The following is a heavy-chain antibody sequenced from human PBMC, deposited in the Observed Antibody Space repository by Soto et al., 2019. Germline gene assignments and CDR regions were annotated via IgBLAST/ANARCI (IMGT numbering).Heavy chain of an antibody. V-gene: IGHV3-23*01. J-gene: IGHJ4*02. D-gene: IGHD2-2*01. CDR2: ISGSGGST. CDR1: GFTFSSYA. Sequence: EVQLLESGGGLVQPGGSLRLSCAASGFTFSSYAMSWVRQAPGKGLEWVSAISGSGGSTYYADSVKGRFTIARDNSKNTLYLQMNSLRAEDTAVDDCAKGYCSSTSCYPPYYFDYWGQGTLVTVSS. CDR3: AKGYCSSTSCYPPYYFDY.